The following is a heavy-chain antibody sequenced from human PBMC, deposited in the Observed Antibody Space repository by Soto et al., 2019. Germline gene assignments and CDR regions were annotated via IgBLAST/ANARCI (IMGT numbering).Heavy chain of an antibody. CDR1: GGTFSSYA. D-gene: IGHD3-10*01. CDR3: ARVSTSGGLLYYYYGMDV. CDR2: IIPIFGTA. V-gene: IGHV1-69*06. J-gene: IGHJ6*02. Sequence: QVQLVQSGAEVKKPGSSVKVSCKASGGTFSSYAISWVRQAPGQGLEWMGGIIPIFGTANYVQKFQGRVTITADKSTSTAYMELSSLRSEDTAVYYCARVSTSGGLLYYYYGMDVWGQGTTVTVSS.